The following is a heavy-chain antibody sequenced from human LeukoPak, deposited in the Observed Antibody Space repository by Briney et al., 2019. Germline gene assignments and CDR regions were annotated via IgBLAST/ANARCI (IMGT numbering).Heavy chain of an antibody. D-gene: IGHD1-26*01. V-gene: IGHV1-69*01. Sequence: SVKVSCKASGGTFSSYAISGVRQAPGQGLEWMGGIIPIFGTANYAQKFQGRVTITADESTSTAYMELTSLRSEDTAVYYCARTYSGSYPYYYYYYMDVWGKGTTVTISS. CDR1: GGTFSSYA. J-gene: IGHJ6*03. CDR3: ARTYSGSYPYYYYYYMDV. CDR2: IIPIFGTA.